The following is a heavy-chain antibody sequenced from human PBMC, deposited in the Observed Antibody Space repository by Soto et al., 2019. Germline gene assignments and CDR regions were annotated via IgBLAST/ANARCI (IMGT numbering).Heavy chain of an antibody. CDR3: ASLYCSGGSCYSGAYYYYGMDV. D-gene: IGHD2-15*01. Sequence: SGGSLRLSCAASGFTFSSYGMHWVRQAPGKGLEWVAVIWYDGSNKYYADSVKGRFTISRDNSKNTLYLQMNSLRAEDTAVYYCASLYCSGGSCYSGAYYYYGMDVWGQGTTVTVSS. CDR2: IWYDGSNK. CDR1: GFTFSSYG. J-gene: IGHJ6*02. V-gene: IGHV3-33*01.